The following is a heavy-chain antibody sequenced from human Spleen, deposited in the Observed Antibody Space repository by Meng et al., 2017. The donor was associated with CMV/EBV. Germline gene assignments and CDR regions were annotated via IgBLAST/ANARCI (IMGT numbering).Heavy chain of an antibody. Sequence: GGSLRLSCAASGFTFSSYEMNWVRQAPGKGLEWVSYISGTGSTIYYADSVKGRFTISRDNAKNSLYLQMNSLRAEDTAVYYCARVSGNFVVVPAAIRRGYYYYGMDVWGQGTTVTVSS. V-gene: IGHV3-48*03. J-gene: IGHJ6*02. CDR1: GFTFSSYE. CDR3: ARVSGNFVVVPAAIRRGYYYYGMDV. D-gene: IGHD2-2*02. CDR2: ISGTGSTI.